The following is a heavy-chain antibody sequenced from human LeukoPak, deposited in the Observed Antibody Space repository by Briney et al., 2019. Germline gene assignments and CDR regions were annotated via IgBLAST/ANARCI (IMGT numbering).Heavy chain of an antibody. CDR2: IYYGGST. CDR3: ARLIPFSGWLYYFDF. J-gene: IGHJ4*02. D-gene: IGHD6-19*01. CDR1: GGSISSYY. Sequence: SETLSLTCTVSGGSISSYYWSWIRQPPGKGLEWSGYIYYGGSTNYNPSLKSRVTISVDTSKNQFSLKLSSVTAADTAVYYCARLIPFSGWLYYFDFWGQGTLVTVSS. V-gene: IGHV4-59*08.